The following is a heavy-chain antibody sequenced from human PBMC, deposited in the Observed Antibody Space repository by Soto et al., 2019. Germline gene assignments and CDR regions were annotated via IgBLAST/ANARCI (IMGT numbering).Heavy chain of an antibody. D-gene: IGHD6-13*01. J-gene: IGHJ6*02. CDR1: GFTFSSYG. CDR3: AKDRGIAAAGIYSGMDV. Sequence: GGSLRLSCAAPGFTFSSYGMHWVRQAPGKGLEWVAVISYDGSIKYYPDSVKGRFTISRDNSKNTFYLQMNSLRGEDTAVYYCAKDRGIAAAGIYSGMDVWGQGTTVTVSS. CDR2: ISYDGSIK. V-gene: IGHV3-30*18.